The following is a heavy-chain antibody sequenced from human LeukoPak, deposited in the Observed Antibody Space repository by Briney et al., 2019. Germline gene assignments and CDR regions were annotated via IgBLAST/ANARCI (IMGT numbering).Heavy chain of an antibody. V-gene: IGHV1-8*03. J-gene: IGHJ3*02. CDR3: ARVGQHYYDSPGENAFDI. Sequence: ASVKVSCKASGYTFTSYDINWVRQATGQGLEWMGWMNPNSGNTGYAQKFQGRVTITRNTSISTAYMELSSLRSDDTAVYYCARVGQHYYDSPGENAFDIWGQGTMVTVSS. CDR1: GYTFTSYD. D-gene: IGHD3-22*01. CDR2: MNPNSGNT.